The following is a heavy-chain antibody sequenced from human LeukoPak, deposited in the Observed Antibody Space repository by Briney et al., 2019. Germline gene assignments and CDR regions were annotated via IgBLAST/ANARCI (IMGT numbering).Heavy chain of an antibody. Sequence: SETLSLTCTVSGGSISSGGYYWSWIRQHPGKGREGFCYIYHSGGTYYNPSLKSRVTMSVDTSKNQFSLKLSSVTAADTAVYYCARYGDYAHVDYWGQGTLVTVSS. CDR1: GGSISSGGYY. D-gene: IGHD4-17*01. CDR2: IYHSGGT. CDR3: ARYGDYAHVDY. J-gene: IGHJ4*02. V-gene: IGHV4-31*03.